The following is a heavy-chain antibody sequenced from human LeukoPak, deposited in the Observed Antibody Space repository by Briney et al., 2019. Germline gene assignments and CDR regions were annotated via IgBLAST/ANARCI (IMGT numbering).Heavy chain of an antibody. J-gene: IGHJ4*02. Sequence: ASVKVSCKASGYIFTDYYIHWVRQSHAQGLEWMGRINPKSGGTDDAQGFQGRVTMTRGSSTNTVHLYLSSLTSDDTAVYYCARDLASTPHWELDYWGQGSPVTVTP. D-gene: IGHD7-27*01. V-gene: IGHV1-2*06. CDR2: INPKSGGT. CDR3: ARDLASTPHWELDY. CDR1: GYIFTDYY.